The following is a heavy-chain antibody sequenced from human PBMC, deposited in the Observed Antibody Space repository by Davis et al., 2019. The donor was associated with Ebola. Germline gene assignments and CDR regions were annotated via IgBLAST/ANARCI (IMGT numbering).Heavy chain of an antibody. D-gene: IGHD1-26*01. Sequence: PGGSLRLSCAAGFTLSPFSLIWVRQSPGKGLEWVASISASGERSNHADSVKGRFTISRDNDNNVFYLQMNSLRAEDSATYYCGRDFLVDQQAAFDTWGQGTMVTVSS. CDR1: GFTLSPFS. V-gene: IGHV3-23*01. J-gene: IGHJ3*02. CDR2: ISASGERS. CDR3: GRDFLVDQQAAFDT.